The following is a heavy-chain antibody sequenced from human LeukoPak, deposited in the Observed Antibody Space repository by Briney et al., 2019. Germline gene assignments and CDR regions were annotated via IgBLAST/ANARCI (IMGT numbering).Heavy chain of an antibody. CDR3: AKIHPGTSSGWAGELDY. CDR1: GYTFTSYD. CDR2: MNPNSGNT. J-gene: IGHJ4*02. V-gene: IGHV1-8*03. Sequence: AASVKVSCKASGYTFTSYDINWVRQATGQGLEWMGWMNPNSGNTGYAQKFQGRVTITRNTSISTAYMELSSLRSEDTAVYYCAKIHPGTSSGWAGELDYWGQGTLVTVSS. D-gene: IGHD6-19*01.